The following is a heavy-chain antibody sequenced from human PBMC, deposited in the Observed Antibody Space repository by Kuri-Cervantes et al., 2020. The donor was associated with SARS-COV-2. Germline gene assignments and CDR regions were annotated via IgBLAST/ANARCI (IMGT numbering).Heavy chain of an antibody. CDR3: ARGVPGF. Sequence: SQTLSLTRAVYGGSFNDYWWSWVRQPPGTGLEWIGDIKHSGSTNCNPSLKSRVTISVDTSKNQFSLKLTSVTAADTAVYYCARGVPGFWGPGTLVTVSS. J-gene: IGHJ4*02. CDR2: IKHSGST. CDR1: GGSFNDYW. V-gene: IGHV4-34*01.